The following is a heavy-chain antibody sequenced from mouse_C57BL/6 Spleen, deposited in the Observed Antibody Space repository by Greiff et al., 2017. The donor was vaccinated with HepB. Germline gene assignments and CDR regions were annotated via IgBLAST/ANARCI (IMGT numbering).Heavy chain of an antibody. CDR2: INPGSGGT. D-gene: IGHD2-4*01. CDR3: ARWHYDYVRYAMDY. V-gene: IGHV1-54*01. CDR1: GYAFTNYL. J-gene: IGHJ4*01. Sequence: VQLQQSGAELVRPGTSVKVSCKASGYAFTNYLIEWVKQRPGQGLEWIGVINPGSGGTNYNEKFKGKATLTADKSSSTAYMQLSSLTSEDSAVYFCARWHYDYVRYAMDYWGHRTSVTVSS.